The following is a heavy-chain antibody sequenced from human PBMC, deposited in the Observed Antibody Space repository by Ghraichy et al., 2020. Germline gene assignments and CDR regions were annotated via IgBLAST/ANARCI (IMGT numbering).Heavy chain of an antibody. CDR2: ISHSGAT. J-gene: IGHJ6*02. CDR1: GGSINSGDHS. D-gene: IGHD2-21*01. Sequence: SETLSLTCAVSGGSINSGDHSWSWIRQAPGKGLEWIGLISHSGATDYNPSLTSRVTISVDRSKNQFSLRLTSVTAADTAVYYCARAAIPPRSSVMDVWGQGTTVTVSS. V-gene: IGHV4-30-2*01. CDR3: ARAAIPPRSSVMDV.